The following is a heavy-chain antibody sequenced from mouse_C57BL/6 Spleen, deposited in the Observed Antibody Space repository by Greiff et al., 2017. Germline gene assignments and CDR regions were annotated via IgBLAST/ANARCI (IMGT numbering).Heavy chain of an antibody. Sequence: VQLQQSGAELVKPGASVKISCTASGYAFSSYWMYWVKQRPGKGLEWIGQIYPGDGDTNYNGNVKGKATLTADKSSSKDYMQLSSLTSEDSAVYFCARSGYYGSSDDFDYWGQGTTLTVSS. V-gene: IGHV1-80*01. CDR1: GYAFSSYW. CDR2: IYPGDGDT. D-gene: IGHD1-1*01. J-gene: IGHJ2*01. CDR3: ARSGYYGSSDDFDY.